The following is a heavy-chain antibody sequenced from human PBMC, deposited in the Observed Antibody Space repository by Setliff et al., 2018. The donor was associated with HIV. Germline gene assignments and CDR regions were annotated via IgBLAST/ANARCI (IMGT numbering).Heavy chain of an antibody. V-gene: IGHV3-21*01. D-gene: IGHD6-13*01. Sequence: EGSLRLSCAASGFIFRSYNINWVRQAPGKGLEWISSISDSSAYIYYADSVKGRFTISRGNAKNSLYLQMNSLRAEDTAVYYCARDLSPGITAPLDYWGQGTLVTVSS. CDR3: ARDLSPGITAPLDY. CDR2: ISDSSAYI. CDR1: GFIFRSYN. J-gene: IGHJ4*02.